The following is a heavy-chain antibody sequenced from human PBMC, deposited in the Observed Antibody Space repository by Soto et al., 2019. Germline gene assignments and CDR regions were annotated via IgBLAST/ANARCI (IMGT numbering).Heavy chain of an antibody. V-gene: IGHV4-30-2*01. CDR1: GGSISTFDYS. CDR3: AREMTIFGVAPGGGVDV. J-gene: IGHJ6*02. CDR2: IYQSGRT. Sequence: ALSLTCGGTGGSISTFDYSWSWIRQAPGRGLEWIGSIYQSGRTYFIPSLKSRATMSLDKSKNQFSLKITSAVAADTARYYCAREMTIFGVAPGGGVDVWGQGTT. D-gene: IGHD3-3*01.